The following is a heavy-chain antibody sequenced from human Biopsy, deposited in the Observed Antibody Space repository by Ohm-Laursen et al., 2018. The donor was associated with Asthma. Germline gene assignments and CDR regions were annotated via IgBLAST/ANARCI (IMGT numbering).Heavy chain of an antibody. D-gene: IGHD6-19*01. V-gene: IGHV4-4*02. Sequence: SETLSLTCTVSGGSIISSSWWSWVRQTPGKGLEWIGEIYHSGPTNYNPSLKSRVTISVDKSKNEFSLRLTYVTAADTAQYYCVRQSGYRSGWPKLLFVYYGMDVWGPGTTVTVSS. CDR3: VRQSGYRSGWPKLLFVYYGMDV. CDR1: GGSIISSSW. CDR2: IYHSGPT. J-gene: IGHJ6*02.